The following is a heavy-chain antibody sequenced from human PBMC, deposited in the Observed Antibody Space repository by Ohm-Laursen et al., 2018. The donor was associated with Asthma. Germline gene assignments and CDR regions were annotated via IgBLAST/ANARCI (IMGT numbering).Heavy chain of an antibody. Sequence: GTLFLTCAASGDKFSAYYFSWIRQLPGQGLEWIGQITHAGYANYKASLESRVTISVDTSKEQFSPNVNSVTDADTAVYFCVASRQSAWGWDLWGQGTLVTVAS. J-gene: IGHJ4*02. CDR2: ITHAGYA. CDR1: GDKFSAYY. D-gene: IGHD1-26*01. CDR3: VASRQSAWGWDL. V-gene: IGHV4-34*08.